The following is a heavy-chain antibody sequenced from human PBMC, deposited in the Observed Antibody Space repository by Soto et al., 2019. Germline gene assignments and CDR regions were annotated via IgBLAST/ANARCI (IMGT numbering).Heavy chain of an antibody. J-gene: IGHJ4*02. Sequence: PGGSLRLSCAASGFTFSDHYIDWVRQAPGKGLEWIGRSRNKAKTYTTEYAASVKGRFTISRDDSKKSLYLQMNSLKTEDTAVYYCTGLRGYWGQGTLVTVSS. CDR1: GFTFSDHY. V-gene: IGHV3-72*01. CDR3: TGLRGY. CDR2: SRNKAKTYTT. D-gene: IGHD5-12*01.